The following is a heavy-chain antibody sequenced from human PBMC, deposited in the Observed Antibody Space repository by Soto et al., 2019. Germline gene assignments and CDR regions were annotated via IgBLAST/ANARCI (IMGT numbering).Heavy chain of an antibody. CDR1: GYNFINYW. J-gene: IGHJ4*02. CDR3: ARRSDLGDGYSHFDY. D-gene: IGHD5-18*01. Sequence: GESLKISCKGHGYNFINYWIGWVRQMPGKGLEWMGNIYPGDSDTRYSPSFEGQVTISGDKSISTTYLQWSSLKASDTAMYYCARRSDLGDGYSHFDYWGQGTLVTVSS. V-gene: IGHV5-51*01. CDR2: IYPGDSDT.